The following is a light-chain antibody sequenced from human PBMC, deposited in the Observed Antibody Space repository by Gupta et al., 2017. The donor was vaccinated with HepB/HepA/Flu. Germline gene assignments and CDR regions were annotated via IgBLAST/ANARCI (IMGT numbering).Light chain of an antibody. V-gene: IGLV3-9*01. CDR2: EDN. CDR3: HMWGSASVV. Sequence: SDELTQPISMSVALGQTATFTCVGDNIQSGFAHWYQHIPGQAPVLVIHEDNKRPSEIPERFSGSSSGNTATLTISRVQAGDEGDYYCHMWGSASVVFGGGTRLTV. CDR1: NIQSGF. J-gene: IGLJ2*01.